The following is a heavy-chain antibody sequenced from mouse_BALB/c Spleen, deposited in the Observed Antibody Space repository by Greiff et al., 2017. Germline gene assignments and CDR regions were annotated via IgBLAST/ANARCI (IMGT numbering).Heavy chain of an antibody. Sequence: VQLKESGGGLVKPGGSLKLSCAASGFTFSSYAMSWVRQTPEKRLEWVASISSGGSTYYPDSVKGRFTISRDNARNILYLQMSSLRSEDTAMYYCARGRDGNLYYFDYWGQGTTLTVSS. CDR2: ISSGGST. CDR1: GFTFSSYA. D-gene: IGHD2-1*01. J-gene: IGHJ2*01. CDR3: ARGRDGNLYYFDY. V-gene: IGHV5-6-5*01.